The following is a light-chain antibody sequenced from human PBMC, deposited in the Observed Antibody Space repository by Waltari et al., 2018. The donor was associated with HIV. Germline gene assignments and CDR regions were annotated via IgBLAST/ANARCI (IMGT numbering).Light chain of an antibody. Sequence: QAGLTQPPSVSKGLRQTATLTCTGNSNNVGYQGAAWLQQHQGHPPKLLSYRNNNRPSGISERLSASRSGNTASLTITGLQPEDEADYYCSAWDSSLSAWVFGGGIKLTVL. J-gene: IGLJ3*02. V-gene: IGLV10-54*01. CDR2: RNN. CDR1: SNNVGYQG. CDR3: SAWDSSLSAWV.